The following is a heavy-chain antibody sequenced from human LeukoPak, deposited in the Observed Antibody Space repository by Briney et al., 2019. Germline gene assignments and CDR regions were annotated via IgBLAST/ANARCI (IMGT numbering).Heavy chain of an antibody. CDR2: ISKSSDRI. D-gene: IGHD2-2*01. CDR3: ARDLLNDEGSSYFFDQ. J-gene: IGHJ4*02. CDR1: GFTFSSYS. V-gene: IGHV3-48*04. Sequence: GGSLRLSCAASGFTFSSYSMNRVHQAPGKGLEWVSYISKSSDRIYHADSVKGRFTISRDNAKNSLYLQMDSLRAEDTAVYYCARDLLNDEGSSYFFDQWGQGTLVTVSS.